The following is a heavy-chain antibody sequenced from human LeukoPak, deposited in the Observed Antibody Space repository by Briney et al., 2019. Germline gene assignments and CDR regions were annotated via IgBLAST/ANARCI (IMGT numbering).Heavy chain of an antibody. D-gene: IGHD5-24*01. CDR3: ARVNQERDDYEGYYYSFYMDV. CDR2: VYYSGST. V-gene: IGHV4-39*01. J-gene: IGHJ6*03. Sequence: SETLSLTCTVSGGSISNSNYYWGWIRQPPGKGLEWIGSVYYSGSTYYNPSLESRVTMSVDTSKSQFSLKLSSVTAADTAVYYCARVNQERDDYEGYYYSFYMDVWGKGTTVTVSS. CDR1: GGSISNSNYY.